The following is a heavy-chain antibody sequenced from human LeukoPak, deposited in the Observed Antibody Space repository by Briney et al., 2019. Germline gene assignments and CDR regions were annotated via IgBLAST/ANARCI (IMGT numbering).Heavy chain of an antibody. CDR2: INPNSGGT. V-gene: IGHV1-2*06. J-gene: IGHJ4*02. CDR1: GYTFTGYY. Sequence: ASVKVSCKASGYTFTGYYMHWVRQAPGQGLEWMGRINPNSGGTNYAQKFQGRVTMTRDTSISTAYMELSSLRSEDTAVYYCARVGTEKKDYFDYWGQGTLVTVSS. D-gene: IGHD1-1*01. CDR3: ARVGTEKKDYFDY.